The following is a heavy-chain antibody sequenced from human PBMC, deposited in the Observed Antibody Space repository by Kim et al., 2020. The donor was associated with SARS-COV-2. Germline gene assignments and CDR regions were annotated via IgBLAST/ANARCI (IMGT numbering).Heavy chain of an antibody. CDR2: T. CDR3: ARDNSYSMDV. Sequence: TTDANTVKSRITISRDNDRNTVYLQMNTLKADDTAVYYCARDNSYSMDVWGQGTTVTVSS. V-gene: IGHV3-74*01. J-gene: IGHJ6*02.